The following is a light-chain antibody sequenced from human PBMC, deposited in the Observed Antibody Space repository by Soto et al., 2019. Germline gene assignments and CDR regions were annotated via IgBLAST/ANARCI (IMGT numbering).Light chain of an antibody. Sequence: AIQLTQSPSSFSASTGDRVTITCRASQGISSYLAWYQQKPGKAPKLLIYAASTLQSGVPSRFSGSGSGTDFTLTISCLQSEDFATYYCQQYYSYPRTFGGGTKVDIK. CDR3: QQYYSYPRT. V-gene: IGKV1-8*01. CDR1: QGISSY. CDR2: AAS. J-gene: IGKJ4*01.